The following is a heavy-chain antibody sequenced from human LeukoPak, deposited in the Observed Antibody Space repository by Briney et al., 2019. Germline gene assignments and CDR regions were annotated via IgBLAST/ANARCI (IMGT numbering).Heavy chain of an antibody. CDR1: GGSFSGHY. CDR3: ARVSGGRGVIHWFDP. J-gene: IGHJ5*02. Sequence: SETLSLTCAVYGGSFSGHYWSWIRQPPGKGLEWIGEINHSGSTNYNPSLKSRVTISVDTSKNQFSLKLSSVTAADTAVYYCARVSGGRGVIHWFDPWGQGTLVTVSS. D-gene: IGHD3-10*01. V-gene: IGHV4-34*01. CDR2: INHSGST.